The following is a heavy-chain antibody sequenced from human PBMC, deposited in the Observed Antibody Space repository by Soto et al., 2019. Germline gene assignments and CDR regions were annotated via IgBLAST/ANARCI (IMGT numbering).Heavy chain of an antibody. J-gene: IGHJ4*02. D-gene: IGHD1-1*01. CDR3: AKPRHVYNILEF. CDR1: GFSFSSYV. V-gene: IGHV3-23*01. CDR2: MSTDGIST. Sequence: EVQLLESGGGLVQPGGSLRLSCVASGFSFSSYVMQWVRQAPGKGLEWVSGMSTDGISTFYADSVRGRFTISRDESKNTLSLQMNNLRVEETAVYYCAKPRHVYNILEFWGQGALVTVSS.